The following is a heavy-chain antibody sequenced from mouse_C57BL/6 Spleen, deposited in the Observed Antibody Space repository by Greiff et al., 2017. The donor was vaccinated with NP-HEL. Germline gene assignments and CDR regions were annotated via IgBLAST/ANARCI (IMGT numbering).Heavy chain of an antibody. CDR3: ACYDYDGYAMDY. CDR1: GFTFSDYG. J-gene: IGHJ4*01. V-gene: IGHV5-17*01. CDR2: ISRGSSTI. D-gene: IGHD2-4*01. Sequence: EVKLVESGGGLVKPGGSLKLSCAASGFTFSDYGMHWVRQAPEKGLEWVAYISRGSSTIYYADTVKGRFTISRDNAKNTLFLQMTSLRSEDTVMYYCACYDYDGYAMDYWGQGTSVTVSS.